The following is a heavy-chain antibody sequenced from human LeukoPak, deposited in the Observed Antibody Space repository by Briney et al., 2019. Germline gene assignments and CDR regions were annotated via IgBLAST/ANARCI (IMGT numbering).Heavy chain of an antibody. Sequence: ASVKVSCKASGYTFTGYYMHWVRQAPGQGLEWMGWINPNRGGTNYAQKFQGRVTMTRDTSISTAYMELSRLRSDDTAVYYCARMDYYDSSGYGYWFDPWGQGTLVTVSS. CDR1: GYTFTGYY. V-gene: IGHV1-2*02. D-gene: IGHD3-22*01. J-gene: IGHJ5*02. CDR3: ARMDYYDSSGYGYWFDP. CDR2: INPNRGGT.